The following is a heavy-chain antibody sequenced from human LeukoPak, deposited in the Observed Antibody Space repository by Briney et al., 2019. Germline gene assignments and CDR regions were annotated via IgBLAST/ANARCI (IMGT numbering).Heavy chain of an antibody. CDR3: ARAGPLLYSNFQPYYYYYYGMDV. CDR2: INHSGST. Sequence: XETLSLTCAVYGGSFSGYYWSWIRQPPGKGLEWIGEINHSGSTNYNPSLTSRVTISVDTSKNQFSLKLSSVTAADTAVYYCARAGPLLYSNFQPYYYYYYGMDVWGQGTTVTVSS. J-gene: IGHJ6*02. D-gene: IGHD4-11*01. V-gene: IGHV4-34*01. CDR1: GGSFSGYY.